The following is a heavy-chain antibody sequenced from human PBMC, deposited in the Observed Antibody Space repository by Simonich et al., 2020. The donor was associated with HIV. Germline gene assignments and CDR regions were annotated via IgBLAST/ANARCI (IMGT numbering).Heavy chain of an antibody. Sequence: DRVTITSDESTSTAYMELSSLRSEDTAVYYCARGSTKHYFDYWGQGTLVTVSS. CDR3: ARGSTKHYFDY. J-gene: IGHJ4*02. V-gene: IGHV1-69*01.